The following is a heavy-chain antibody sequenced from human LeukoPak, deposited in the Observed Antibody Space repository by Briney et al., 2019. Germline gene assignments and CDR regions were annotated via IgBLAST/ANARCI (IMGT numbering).Heavy chain of an antibody. CDR3: ARGQRGYCSGGSCYGWWYYYYYYGMDV. V-gene: IGHV4-34*01. D-gene: IGHD2-15*01. J-gene: IGHJ6*02. CDR2: INHSGST. Sequence: SETLSLTCAVYGGSFSGYYWSWIRQPPGKGLEWIGEINHSGSTNYNPSLKSRVTISVDTSKNQFSLKLSSVTAADTAVYYCARGQRGYCSGGSCYGWWYYYYYYGMDVWGQGTTVTVSS. CDR1: GGSFSGYY.